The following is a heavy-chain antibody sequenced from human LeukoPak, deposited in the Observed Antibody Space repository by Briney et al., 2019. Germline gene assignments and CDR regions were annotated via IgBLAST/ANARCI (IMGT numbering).Heavy chain of an antibody. Sequence: SETLSLTCTVSGGSISSHYWSWIRQPPGKGLEWIGYIYYSGSTNYNPSLKSRVTISVDTSKNQFSLKLSSVTAADTAVYYCARGGGYYDSSGSDFDYWGQGTLVTVSS. J-gene: IGHJ4*02. CDR1: GGSISSHY. CDR2: IYYSGST. CDR3: ARGGGYYDSSGSDFDY. V-gene: IGHV4-59*11. D-gene: IGHD3-22*01.